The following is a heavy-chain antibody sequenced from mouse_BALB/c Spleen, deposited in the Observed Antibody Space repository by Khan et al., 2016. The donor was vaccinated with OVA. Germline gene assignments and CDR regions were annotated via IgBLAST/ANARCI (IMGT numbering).Heavy chain of an antibody. CDR2: IFPGNGTT. CDR3: ARGCSGNYEFAY. Sequence: QVQLKQSGAELVKPGASVKLSCKASGYTFTNYYIQWVKQRPGQGLGWIGEIFPGNGTTNYNENFKGKATLTVDTSSNTAYMQLSSLHSEDSAVYFCARGCSGNYEFAYWGQGTLVTVSA. V-gene: IGHV1S132*01. D-gene: IGHD2-1*01. CDR1: GYTFTNYY. J-gene: IGHJ3*01.